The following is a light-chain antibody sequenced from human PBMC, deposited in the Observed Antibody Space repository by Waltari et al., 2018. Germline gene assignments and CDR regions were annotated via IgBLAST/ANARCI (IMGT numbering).Light chain of an antibody. Sequence: SSELTQDPAVSVALGQTVRITCQGDSLRSDYASWYQQKPGQAPVLVIYGKNNRPSGIPDRFSCSSSVNTASLTITGAQAEDEADYYCNSRDSSGNHLVVFGGGTKLTVL. V-gene: IGLV3-19*01. CDR2: GKN. CDR1: SLRSDY. J-gene: IGLJ2*01. CDR3: NSRDSSGNHLVV.